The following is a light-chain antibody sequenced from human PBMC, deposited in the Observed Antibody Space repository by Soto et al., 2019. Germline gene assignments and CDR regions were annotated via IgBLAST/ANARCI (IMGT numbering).Light chain of an antibody. Sequence: IQLTQSPSSLSASVGDRVTITCRASQGISSYLAWYQRKPGKAPKLLIYAASTLQSGVPSRFSGSGSGTDFTLTINSLQPEDFATYYCQQLNTCPLTFGGGTKVDIK. J-gene: IGKJ4*01. CDR3: QQLNTCPLT. CDR2: AAS. V-gene: IGKV1-9*01. CDR1: QGISSY.